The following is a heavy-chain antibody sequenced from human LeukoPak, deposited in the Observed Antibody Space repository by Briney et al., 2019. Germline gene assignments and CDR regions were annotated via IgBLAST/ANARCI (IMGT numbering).Heavy chain of an antibody. D-gene: IGHD1-26*01. CDR1: GYTFTGYY. CDR3: ARAVSGSYYLSFDY. CDR2: INPNSGGT. Sequence: ASVKVSCKASGYTFTGYYMHWVRQAPGQGLEWMGRINPNSGGTNYAQKFQGRVTMTRDTSISTAYMELSRLRSDDTAVYYCARAVSGSYYLSFDYWGQGTLVTVSS. V-gene: IGHV1-2*06. J-gene: IGHJ4*02.